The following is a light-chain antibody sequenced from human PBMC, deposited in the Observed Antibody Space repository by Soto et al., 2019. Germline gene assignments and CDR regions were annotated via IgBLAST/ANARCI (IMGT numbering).Light chain of an antibody. CDR1: SSDVGVYNY. CDR2: DVS. J-gene: IGLJ2*01. CDR3: SSYTSSRGVV. Sequence: QSVLTQPASVSGSPGQSITISCTGTSSDVGVYNYVSWYQQHPGKAPKLMIYDVSNRPSGVSNRFSGSKSGNTASLTISGLQAEDEADYYCSSYTSSRGVVFGGGTKLTVL. V-gene: IGLV2-14*01.